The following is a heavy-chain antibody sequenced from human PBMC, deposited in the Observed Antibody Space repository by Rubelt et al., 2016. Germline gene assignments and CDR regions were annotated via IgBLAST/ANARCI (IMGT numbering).Heavy chain of an antibody. Sequence: EVQLLESGGDLVQPGGSLRLSCAASGFTFSSYALSWVRQAPGKGLERVSAISGCAHSAYYADSVKGRFTISRDNSKNTLHLQMNSLRAEDTAVYYCAKARIADYFDYWGQGTLVTVSS. D-gene: IGHD2-21*01. V-gene: IGHV3-23*01. CDR3: AKARIADYFDY. J-gene: IGHJ4*02. CDR2: ISGCAHSA. CDR1: GFTFSSYA.